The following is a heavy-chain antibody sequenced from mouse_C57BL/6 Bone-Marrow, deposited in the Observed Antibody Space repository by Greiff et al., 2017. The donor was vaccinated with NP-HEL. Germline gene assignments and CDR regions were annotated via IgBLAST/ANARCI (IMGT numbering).Heavy chain of an antibody. D-gene: IGHD2-3*01. V-gene: IGHV1-50*01. Sequence: QVQLQQPGAELVKPGASVKLSCKASGYTFTSYWMQWVKQRPGQGLEWIGEIDPSDSYTNYNQKFKGKATLTVDTSSSTAYMQLSSLTSEDSAVYYCGLLPWFAYWGQGTLVTVSA. CDR3: GLLPWFAY. J-gene: IGHJ3*01. CDR1: GYTFTSYW. CDR2: IDPSDSYT.